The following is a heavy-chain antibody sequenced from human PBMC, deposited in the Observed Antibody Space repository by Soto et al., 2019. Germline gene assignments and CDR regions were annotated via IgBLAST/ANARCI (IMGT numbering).Heavy chain of an antibody. Sequence: GGSLRLSCAPSGFTFSTYGMHWVRQAPGKGLEWVAVIWYDGSNQYYADSVKGRFTISRDNSKNMLYLQMNSLRAEDTALYYCARDLGAFNYGSAYFDYWGQGTPVTVSS. D-gene: IGHD3-10*01. CDR2: IWYDGSNQ. CDR1: GFTFSTYG. CDR3: ARDLGAFNYGSAYFDY. J-gene: IGHJ4*02. V-gene: IGHV3-33*01.